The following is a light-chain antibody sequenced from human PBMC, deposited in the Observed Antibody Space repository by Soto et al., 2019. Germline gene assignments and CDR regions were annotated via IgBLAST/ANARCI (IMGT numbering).Light chain of an antibody. CDR1: QSISSY. Sequence: DIQMTQSPSSLSASVGDRVTITCRASQSISSYLNWYQQKPGKAPKLLSYAASSLQSGVPSRFSGSGSGTDVTLTISSLQPEDFATYYCQQSYSTPPITFGQGTRLEIK. CDR3: QQSYSTPPIT. V-gene: IGKV1-39*01. CDR2: AAS. J-gene: IGKJ5*01.